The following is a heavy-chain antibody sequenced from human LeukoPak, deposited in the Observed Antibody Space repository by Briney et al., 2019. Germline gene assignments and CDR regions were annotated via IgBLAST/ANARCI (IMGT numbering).Heavy chain of an antibody. CDR2: ISGNGGKT. CDR3: AKFSDYGFWRGYFY. CDR1: EFTFSSYA. Sequence: GGSLRLSCAASEFTFSSYAMSWVRQAPGKGLDWVSTISGNGGKTYYADSVKGRFTISRDNSKNTVYLQMNSLRAEDTAIYSCAKFSDYGFWRGYFYWGQGTLVTVSS. J-gene: IGHJ4*02. V-gene: IGHV3-23*01. D-gene: IGHD3-3*01.